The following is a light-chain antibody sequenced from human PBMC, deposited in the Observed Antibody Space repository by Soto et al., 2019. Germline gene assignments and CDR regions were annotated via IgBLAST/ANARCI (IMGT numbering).Light chain of an antibody. CDR1: QSLNRD. V-gene: IGKV3-15*01. CDR3: QQYNNWPGT. Sequence: IVMTQSPATLSMSPGERATLSCRASQSLNRDLAWHQQKPGQSPRLLIFGHSIRATGIPARFSGSGSGTEFTLTIGSLQSEDCALYYCQQYNNWPGTFGQGTKVEIK. J-gene: IGKJ1*01. CDR2: GHS.